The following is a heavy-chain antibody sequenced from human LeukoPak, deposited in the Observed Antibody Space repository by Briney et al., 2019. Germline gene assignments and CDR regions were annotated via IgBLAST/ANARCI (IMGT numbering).Heavy chain of an antibody. Sequence: GSLRLSCTASGFTFGDYAMSWVRQAPGKGLEWVGSIRSKAYGGTTEYAASVKGRFTISRDDSKSIAYLQMNSLKTEDTAVYYCTRALLWFGELSYNDYWGQGTLVTVSS. V-gene: IGHV3-49*04. CDR1: GFTFGDYA. J-gene: IGHJ4*02. CDR2: IRSKAYGGTT. D-gene: IGHD3-10*01. CDR3: TRALLWFGELSYNDY.